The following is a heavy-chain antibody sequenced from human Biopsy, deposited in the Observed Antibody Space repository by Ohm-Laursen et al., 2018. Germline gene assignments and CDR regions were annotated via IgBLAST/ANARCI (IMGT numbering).Heavy chain of an antibody. CDR3: ARNTGWYGDLYYFDY. CDR1: GHSFTSYY. D-gene: IGHD6-19*01. Sequence: SVKVSCKVSGHSFTSYYMHWVRQAPGQGLEWMGLINPSGSTTSYPQIFQGRVTMTRDTSKSTVYMELSSLRSADTAVYFCARNTGWYGDLYYFDYWGQGTLVTVSS. J-gene: IGHJ4*02. CDR2: INPSGSTT. V-gene: IGHV1-46*01.